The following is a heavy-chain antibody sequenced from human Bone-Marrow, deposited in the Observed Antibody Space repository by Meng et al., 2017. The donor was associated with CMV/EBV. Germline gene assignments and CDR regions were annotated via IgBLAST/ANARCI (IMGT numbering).Heavy chain of an antibody. V-gene: IGHV1-18*01. Sequence: KVSCKASGYTFTSYGISWVRQAPGQGLEWMGWISAYNGNTNYAQKLQGRVTMTTDTSTSTAYMELRSLRSDDTAVYYCARATWSIVGATTSDYWGQGTLVTVSS. D-gene: IGHD1-26*01. CDR1: GYTFTSYG. CDR3: ARATWSIVGATTSDY. J-gene: IGHJ4*02. CDR2: ISAYNGNT.